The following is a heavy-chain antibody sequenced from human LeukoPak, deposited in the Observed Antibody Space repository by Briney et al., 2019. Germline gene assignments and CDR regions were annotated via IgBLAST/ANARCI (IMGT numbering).Heavy chain of an antibody. V-gene: IGHV1-8*03. CDR1: GYTFTGYD. Sequence: ASVKVSCKASGYTFTGYDINWVRQATGQGLEWMGWMNPNSGNTGYAQKFQGRVTITRNTSISTAYMELSSLRSEDTAVYYCARAFYYDFWSGYYTYYYMDVWGKGTTVTVSS. CDR3: ARAFYYDFWSGYYTYYYMDV. J-gene: IGHJ6*03. CDR2: MNPNSGNT. D-gene: IGHD3-3*01.